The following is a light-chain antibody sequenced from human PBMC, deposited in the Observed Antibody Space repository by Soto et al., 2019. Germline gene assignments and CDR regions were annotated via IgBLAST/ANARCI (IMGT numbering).Light chain of an antibody. CDR1: QGISSY. J-gene: IGKJ4*02. CDR2: AAS. CDR3: QQLNRYPLT. V-gene: IGKV1-9*01. Sequence: DIQLTKSPSFLSASVGDRVTITCRASQGISSYLAWYQQKPGKAPKLLIYAASTLQSGGPSRFTGSGSGTEFTLTSSSLQPEDFATYYCQQLNRYPLTFGGGTKVAIK.